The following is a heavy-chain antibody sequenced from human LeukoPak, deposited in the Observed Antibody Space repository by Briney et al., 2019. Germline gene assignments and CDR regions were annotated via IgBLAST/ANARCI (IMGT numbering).Heavy chain of an antibody. CDR1: GFTFSSYS. Sequence: GGSLRLSCAASGFTFSSYSMNWVRQAPGKGLEWVSSISSSSSSYIYYADSVKGRFTISRDNAKNSLYLQMNSLRAEDTAVYYCARDSMWSGGATTYWGQGTLVTVSS. CDR2: ISSSSSSYI. D-gene: IGHD1-26*01. V-gene: IGHV3-21*01. CDR3: ARDSMWSGGATTY. J-gene: IGHJ4*02.